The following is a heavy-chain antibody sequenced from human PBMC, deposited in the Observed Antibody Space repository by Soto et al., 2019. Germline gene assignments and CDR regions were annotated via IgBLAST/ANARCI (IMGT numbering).Heavy chain of an antibody. CDR1: GYTFTSYD. V-gene: IGHV1-8*01. CDR2: MNPNSGNT. D-gene: IGHD6-13*01. CDR3: TRGRRRQQLASNWFDP. J-gene: IGHJ5*02. Sequence: QVQLVQSGAEVKKPGASVKVSCKASGYTFTSYDINWVRQATGQGLEWMGWMNPNSGNTGYAQKFQGRVTMTRNTAISTAYMELSSLRSEDTAVYYCTRGRRRQQLASNWFDPWGQGTLVTVSS.